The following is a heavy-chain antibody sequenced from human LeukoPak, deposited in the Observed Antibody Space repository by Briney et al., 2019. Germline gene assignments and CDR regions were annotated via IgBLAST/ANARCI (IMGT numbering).Heavy chain of an antibody. CDR1: GFSFSSYA. CDR3: TRTPLSGYYFDY. CDR2: ISGSGGST. Sequence: GGSLRLSCAASGFSFSSYAMSWVRQAPGKGLEWVSTISGSGGSTYYADSVKGRFTISRDNAKNSLFLQMNSLRAEDTAIYYCTRTPLSGYYFDYWGQGTLVTVSS. V-gene: IGHV3-23*01. D-gene: IGHD3-3*01. J-gene: IGHJ4*01.